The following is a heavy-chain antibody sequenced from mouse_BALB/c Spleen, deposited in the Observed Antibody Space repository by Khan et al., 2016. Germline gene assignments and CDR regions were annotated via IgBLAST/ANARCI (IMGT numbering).Heavy chain of an antibody. J-gene: IGHJ2*01. Sequence: QVQLKQSGPGLVQPSQSLSITCTVSGFSLTNYGVHWVRQSPGKGLEWLGVMWRGGSTDYNAAFKSRLSIYKDSSKSQVFFKMNSLQANDTAIYYCARNWEGGYFDYWGQGTTLTVSS. V-gene: IGHV2-2*02. D-gene: IGHD4-1*01. CDR1: GFSLTNYG. CDR2: MWRGGST. CDR3: ARNWEGGYFDY.